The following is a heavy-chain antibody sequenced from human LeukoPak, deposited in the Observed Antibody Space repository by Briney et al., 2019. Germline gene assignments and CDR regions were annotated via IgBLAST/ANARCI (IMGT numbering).Heavy chain of an antibody. CDR2: IYTSGST. V-gene: IGHV4-4*07. J-gene: IGHJ6*03. Sequence: SETLSLTCTVSGGSISSYYWSWIRQPAGKGLEWIGRIYTSGSTNYNPSLKSRVTMSVDTSKNQFSLKLSSVTAADTAVYYCARGRHSSSWYLGTSAYYYYMDVWGKGTTVAVSS. CDR3: ARGRHSSSWYLGTSAYYYYMDV. D-gene: IGHD6-13*01. CDR1: GGSISSYY.